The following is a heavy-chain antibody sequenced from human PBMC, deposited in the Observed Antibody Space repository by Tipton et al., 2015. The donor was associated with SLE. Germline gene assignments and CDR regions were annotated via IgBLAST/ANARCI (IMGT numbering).Heavy chain of an antibody. CDR2: ISAYNGNT. CDR1: GYTFTSYG. V-gene: IGHV1-18*01. CDR3: AREINWTGETRVIDY. D-gene: IGHD3/OR15-3a*01. J-gene: IGHJ4*02. Sequence: QSGPEVKKPGASVKVSCKASGYTFTSYGISWVRQAPGQGLEWMGWISAYNGNTNYAQKLQGRVTMTTDTSTSTAYMELSRLRSDDTAVYYCAREINWTGETRVIDYWGQGTLVTVSS.